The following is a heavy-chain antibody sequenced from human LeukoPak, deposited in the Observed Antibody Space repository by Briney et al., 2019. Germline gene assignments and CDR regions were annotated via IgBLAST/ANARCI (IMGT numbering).Heavy chain of an antibody. CDR3: ASSYYYGSGSTRLGY. J-gene: IGHJ4*02. D-gene: IGHD3-10*01. Sequence: GGSLRLSCAASGFTFSSYAMNWVRQAPGKGLEWVSSISSSSSYIYYADSVKGRFTISRDNAKNSLYLQMNSLRAEDTAVYYCASSYYYGSGSTRLGYWGQGTLVTVSS. CDR2: ISSSSSYI. V-gene: IGHV3-21*01. CDR1: GFTFSSYA.